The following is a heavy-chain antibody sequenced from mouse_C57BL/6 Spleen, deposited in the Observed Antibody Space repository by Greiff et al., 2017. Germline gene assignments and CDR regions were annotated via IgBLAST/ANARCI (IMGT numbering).Heavy chain of an antibody. CDR2: ISYDGSN. CDR1: GYSITSGYY. V-gene: IGHV3-6*01. D-gene: IGHD1-1*01. CDR3: ARVLDYGSSSHWYFDV. Sequence: EVQLQQSGPGLVKPSQSLSLTCSVTGYSITSGYYWNWIRQFPGNKLEWMGYISYDGSNNYNPSLKNRISITRDTSKNQFFLKLNSVTTEDTATYYCARVLDYGSSSHWYFDVWGTGTTVTVSS. J-gene: IGHJ1*03.